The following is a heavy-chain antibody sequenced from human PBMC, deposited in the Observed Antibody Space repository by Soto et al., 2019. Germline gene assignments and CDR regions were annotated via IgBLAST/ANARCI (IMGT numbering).Heavy chain of an antibody. CDR1: GFTFSSYW. V-gene: IGHV3-7*03. J-gene: IGHJ4*02. Sequence: GGSLRLSCAASGFTFSSYWMSWVRQSPGKGLEWVANINQDGSEKYYVDSVNGGFTISRDNAKNSLYLNMKSLRAAATAVYSCARVWGTLSWLCGGIDYWGQGTLVTVSS. D-gene: IGHD3-16*01. CDR2: INQDGSEK. CDR3: ARVWGTLSWLCGGIDY.